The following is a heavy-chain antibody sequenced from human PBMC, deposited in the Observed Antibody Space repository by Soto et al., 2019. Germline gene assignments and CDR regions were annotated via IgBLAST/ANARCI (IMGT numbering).Heavy chain of an antibody. CDR2: IYYSGST. J-gene: IGHJ4*02. D-gene: IGHD2-15*01. CDR1: GGSISSGDYY. Sequence: SETLSLTCTVSGGSISSGDYYWSWIRQPPGKGLEWIGYIYYSGSTYYNPSLKSRVTISVDTSKNQFSLKLSSVTAADTAVYYSARVVGSCSFDYWGQGTLITVSS. V-gene: IGHV4-30-4*01. CDR3: ARVVGSCSFDY.